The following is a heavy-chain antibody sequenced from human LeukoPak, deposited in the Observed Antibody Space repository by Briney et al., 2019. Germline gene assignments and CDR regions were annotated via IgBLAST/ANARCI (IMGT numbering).Heavy chain of an antibody. Sequence: PGGSLRLSCAASGFIFSSYWMNWVRQAPGKGLEWVANINQDGSEKYYVDSVKGRFTISRDNAKNSLYLQMNSLRSDDTAVYYCARDQYYDSKGWFDPWGQGTLVTVSS. D-gene: IGHD3-22*01. V-gene: IGHV3-7*03. CDR1: GFIFSSYW. CDR2: INQDGSEK. J-gene: IGHJ5*02. CDR3: ARDQYYDSKGWFDP.